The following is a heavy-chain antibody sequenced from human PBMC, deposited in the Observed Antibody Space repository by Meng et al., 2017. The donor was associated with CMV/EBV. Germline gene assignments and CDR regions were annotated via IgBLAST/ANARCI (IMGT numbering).Heavy chain of an antibody. CDR3: ARNIAARTYYYYYGMDV. D-gene: IGHD6-6*01. CDR1: GFTFSSYW. CDR2: INSDGSST. V-gene: IGHV3-74*01. J-gene: IGHJ6*02. Sequence: GESLKISCAASGFTFSSYWMHWVRQAPGKGLVWVSRINSDGSSTSYADSVKGRFTISRDNAKNTLYLQMNSLRAEDTAVYYCARNIAARTYYYYYGMDVWGQGTTVTVSS.